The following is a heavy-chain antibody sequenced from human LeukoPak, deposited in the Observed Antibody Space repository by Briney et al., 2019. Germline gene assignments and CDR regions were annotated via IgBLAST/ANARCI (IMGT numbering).Heavy chain of an antibody. Sequence: SETLSLTCSVSGASISDHYWSWIRQPPGRGLEWVAIVYYSGTTNYNPSLRSRVSISLDTSKNQFSQKLRSVTAADTAVYYCASHDYGDFFDYWGQGTLVTVSS. CDR2: VYYSGTT. D-gene: IGHD4-17*01. CDR1: GASISDHY. V-gene: IGHV4-59*11. J-gene: IGHJ4*02. CDR3: ASHDYGDFFDY.